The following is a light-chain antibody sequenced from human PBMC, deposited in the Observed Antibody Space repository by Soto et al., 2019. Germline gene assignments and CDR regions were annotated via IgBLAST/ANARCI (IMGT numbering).Light chain of an antibody. J-gene: IGLJ1*01. Sequence: QSVLTQPPSASGTPGQRVTISCSGSSSSIGSNSVNWYQQLPRTALKVLIYTNNQRPSGVPDRFSGSKSGTSASLAISGLQSEDEADYYCAAWDGSLNVYVFGTGTKVTVL. CDR3: AAWDGSLNVYV. CDR1: SSSIGSNS. CDR2: TNN. V-gene: IGLV1-44*01.